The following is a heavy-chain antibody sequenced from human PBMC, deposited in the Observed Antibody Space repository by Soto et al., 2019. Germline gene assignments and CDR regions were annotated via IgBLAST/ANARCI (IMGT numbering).Heavy chain of an antibody. V-gene: IGHV1-69*02. CDR2: IIPILGIA. D-gene: IGHD6-19*01. Sequence: GASVKVSCKTSGGTFSSYTISWVRQAPGQGLEWMGRIIPILGIANYAQKFQGRVTITADKSTSTAYMELSSLRSEDTAVYYCATLIAVAGTVDYWGQGTLVTVSS. CDR3: ATLIAVAGTVDY. J-gene: IGHJ4*02. CDR1: GGTFSSYT.